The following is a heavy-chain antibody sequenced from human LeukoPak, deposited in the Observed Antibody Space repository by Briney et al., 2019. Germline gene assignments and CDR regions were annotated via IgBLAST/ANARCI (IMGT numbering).Heavy chain of an antibody. CDR1: GGTFTSYA. D-gene: IGHD1-26*01. Sequence: GSSVKVSCKASGGTFTSYAISWVRQAPGQGLEWMGGIIPIFGTANYAQKFQGRVTITADESTSTAYVELSSLRSEDTAVYYCARLGGSYEDYWGQGTLVTVSS. J-gene: IGHJ4*02. V-gene: IGHV1-69*01. CDR2: IIPIFGTA. CDR3: ARLGGSYEDY.